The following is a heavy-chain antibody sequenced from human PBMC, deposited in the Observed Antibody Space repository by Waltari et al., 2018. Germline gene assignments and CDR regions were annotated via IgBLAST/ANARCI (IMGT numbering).Heavy chain of an antibody. Sequence: QVQLQESGPGLVKPSQTLSLTCTVSGGSISSGGYYWSWISQHPGKGLEWIGYIYYSGSTYYNPSLKSLVTISVDTSKNQFSLKLSSVTAADTAVYYCARGLYCSGGSCPRFDPWGQGTLVTVSS. D-gene: IGHD2-15*01. V-gene: IGHV4-31*01. CDR3: ARGLYCSGGSCPRFDP. J-gene: IGHJ5*02. CDR1: GGSISSGGYY. CDR2: IYYSGST.